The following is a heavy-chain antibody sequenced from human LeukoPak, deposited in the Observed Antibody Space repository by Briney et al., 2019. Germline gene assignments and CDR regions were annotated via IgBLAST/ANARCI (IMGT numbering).Heavy chain of an antibody. CDR2: FDPEDGET. J-gene: IGHJ4*02. D-gene: IGHD6-19*01. Sequence: GESLKISCKGSGYSFTSYWIGWVRQAPGKGLEWMGGFDPEDGETIYAQKFQGRVTMTEDTSTDTAYMELSSLRSEDTAVYYCATVGIAVAGTLNFDYWGQGTLVTVSS. CDR3: ATVGIAVAGTLNFDY. V-gene: IGHV1-24*01. CDR1: GYSFTSYW.